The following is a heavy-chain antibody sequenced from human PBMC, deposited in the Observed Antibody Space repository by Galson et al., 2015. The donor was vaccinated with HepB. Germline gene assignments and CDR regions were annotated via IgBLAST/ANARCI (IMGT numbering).Heavy chain of an antibody. Sequence: SLRLSCAASGFTFNTYSMHWVRQAPGKGLEWVSYISSRRNTIYYADSVKGRFTISRDNAKSSLYLQIKSLKDEDTAVYYCATDPRIRFEDAATGAWVNPCGQGTLVTVSS. CDR2: ISSRRNTI. D-gene: IGHD2-15*01. CDR1: GFTFNTYS. CDR3: ATDPRIRFEDAATGAWVNP. J-gene: IGHJ5*02. V-gene: IGHV3-48*02.